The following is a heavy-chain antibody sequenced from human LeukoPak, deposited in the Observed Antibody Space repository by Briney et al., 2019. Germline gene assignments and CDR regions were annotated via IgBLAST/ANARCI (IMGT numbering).Heavy chain of an antibody. Sequence: SVKVSCKASGGTFTNYAFTWVRQAPGQGLEWMGGIIPVFGTTNYAQKFQGRVTITADESTTTAHMELRSLKSEDTAVYYCARGVRNSGSYYVDYWGQGTPVTVSS. J-gene: IGHJ4*02. D-gene: IGHD1-26*01. CDR3: ARGVRNSGSYYVDY. CDR1: GGTFTNYA. CDR2: IIPVFGTT. V-gene: IGHV1-69*13.